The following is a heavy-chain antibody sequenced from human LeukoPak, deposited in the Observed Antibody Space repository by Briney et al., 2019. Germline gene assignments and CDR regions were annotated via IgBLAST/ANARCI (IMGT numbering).Heavy chain of an antibody. V-gene: IGHV1-2*02. CDR3: ARDRYCSSTSCPTVWFDP. CDR2: INPNSGGT. CDR1: GYTFTGYY. Sequence: ASVKVSCKASGYTFTGYYMHWVRQAPGQGLEWMGWINPNSGGTNYAQKFQGRVTMTRDTSISTAYMELSRLRSDDTAVYYCARDRYCSSTSCPTVWFDPRGQGTLVTVSS. D-gene: IGHD2-2*01. J-gene: IGHJ5*02.